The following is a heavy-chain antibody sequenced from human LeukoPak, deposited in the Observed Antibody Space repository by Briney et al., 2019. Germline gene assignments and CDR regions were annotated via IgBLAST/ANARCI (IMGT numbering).Heavy chain of an antibody. D-gene: IGHD5-12*01. J-gene: IGHJ4*02. V-gene: IGHV1-8*01. Sequence: ASVTVSFKASGYTFTSYDINWVRQATGQGLERMGWMNPNSGNTGYTQKFQGRVTFTRNTSISTAYMELSSLRFDDTAVYYCARWMATISNFDYWGQGTLVTVSS. CDR1: GYTFTSYD. CDR3: ARWMATISNFDY. CDR2: MNPNSGNT.